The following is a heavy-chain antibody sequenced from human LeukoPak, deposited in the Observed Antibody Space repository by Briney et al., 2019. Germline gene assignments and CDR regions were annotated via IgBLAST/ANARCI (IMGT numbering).Heavy chain of an antibody. CDR1: GFTFSSYA. Sequence: GGSLRLSCAASGFTFSSYAMHWVRQAPGKGLEWVAVISYDGSNKYYADSVKGRFTISRDNSKNTLYLQMNSLRAEDTAVYYCARAQMIIYYYGVDVWGQGTTVTVSS. D-gene: IGHD3-16*01. CDR3: ARAQMIIYYYGVDV. V-gene: IGHV3-30*04. J-gene: IGHJ6*02. CDR2: ISYDGSNK.